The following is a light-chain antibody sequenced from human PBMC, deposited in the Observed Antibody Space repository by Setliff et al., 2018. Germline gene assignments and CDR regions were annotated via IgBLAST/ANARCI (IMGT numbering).Light chain of an antibody. V-gene: IGLV2-14*03. CDR3: ASKTGPGTYV. J-gene: IGLJ1*01. CDR2: DVN. CDR1: FGAYGSAY. Sequence: QSALTQPASVPGSPEQSITISCTGEFGAYGSAYVSWYQQHPDKAPKLIIYDVNNRPSGISHRFSGSNSANTASLTISGLQAEDEAEYFCASKTGPGTYVFGTGTKVTVL.